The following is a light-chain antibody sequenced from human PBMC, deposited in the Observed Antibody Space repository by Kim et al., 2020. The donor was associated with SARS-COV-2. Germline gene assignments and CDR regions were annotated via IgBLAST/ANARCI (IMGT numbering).Light chain of an antibody. Sequence: EIVMTQSPATLSVSPGERVTLSCRASQSVSSSFSGCQQKPGREPSLLIYGGSTRATGIPARFSGSSSCTEFTLPTSSLQSADYAVYYCQQYYNWPPYTFGQGTKLEI. V-gene: IGKV3-15*01. CDR1: QSVSSS. CDR2: GGS. CDR3: QQYYNWPPYT. J-gene: IGKJ2*01.